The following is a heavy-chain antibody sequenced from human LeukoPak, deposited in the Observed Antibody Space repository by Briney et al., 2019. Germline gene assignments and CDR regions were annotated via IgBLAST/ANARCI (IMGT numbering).Heavy chain of an antibody. CDR2: IIPIFGTA. J-gene: IGHJ3*02. D-gene: IGHD3-22*01. CDR1: GGTFSSYA. Sequence: SVKVSCKASGGTFSSYAISWVRQAPGQGLEWMGGIIPIFGTANYAQKFQGRVTITADESTSTAYMELSSLRSDDTAVYYCARGPSYYYDSSGYFLPVAFDIWGQGTMVTVSS. CDR3: ARGPSYYYDSSGYFLPVAFDI. V-gene: IGHV1-69*13.